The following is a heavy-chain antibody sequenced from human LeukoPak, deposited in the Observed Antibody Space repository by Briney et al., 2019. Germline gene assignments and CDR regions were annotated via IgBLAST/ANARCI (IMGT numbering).Heavy chain of an antibody. D-gene: IGHD6-13*01. Sequence: TSETLSLTCAVSGGPFSGYFWSWIRQSSGKGLEWIGEIHNSGTTNYNPSLKSRVTISVDTSKNQFSLKLSSVTAADTAVYYCARAYSSRINWFDPWGQGTLVTVSS. V-gene: IGHV4-34*01. CDR1: GGPFSGYF. CDR2: IHNSGTT. J-gene: IGHJ5*02. CDR3: ARAYSSRINWFDP.